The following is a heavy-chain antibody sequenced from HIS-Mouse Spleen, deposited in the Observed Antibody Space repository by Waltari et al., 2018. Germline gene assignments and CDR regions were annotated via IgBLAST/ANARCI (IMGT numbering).Heavy chain of an antibody. CDR2: MNPNSGGT. Sequence: QVQLVQSGAEVKKPGASVKVSCKASGYTFTSYDINWVRQATGQGLEWMGWMNPNSGGTNYAQKFQGRVTMTRDTSISTAYMELSRLRSDDTAVYYCARDVKPRWFDPWGQGTLVTVSS. CDR1: GYTFTSYD. V-gene: IGHV1-2*02. J-gene: IGHJ5*02. CDR3: ARDVKPRWFDP.